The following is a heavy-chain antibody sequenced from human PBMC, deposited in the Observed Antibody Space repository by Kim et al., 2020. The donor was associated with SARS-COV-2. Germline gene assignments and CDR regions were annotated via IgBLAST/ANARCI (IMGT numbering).Heavy chain of an antibody. V-gene: IGHV4-39*01. CDR3: ARLQYCGGDCYYAFDY. CDR2: IYYSGST. Sequence: SETLSLTCTVSGGSISSSIYYWGWIRQPPGKGLEWIGSIYYSGSTYYNPSLKSRVTISVDTSKNQFPLKLSSVTAADTAVYYCARLQYCGGDCYYAFDY. D-gene: IGHD2-21*01. J-gene: IGHJ4*01. CDR1: GGSISSSIYY.